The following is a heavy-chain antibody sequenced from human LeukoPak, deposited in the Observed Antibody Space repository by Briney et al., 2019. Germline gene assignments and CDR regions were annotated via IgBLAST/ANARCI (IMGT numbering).Heavy chain of an antibody. D-gene: IGHD3-10*01. CDR2: LYYSGST. J-gene: IGHJ4*02. V-gene: IGHV4-59*01. CDR3: ARAYNYGSGSYSAFGN. Sequence: SETLSLTCAVYGGSFSGYYWSWIRQPPGKGLEWIGYLYYSGSTNYNYNPSLKSRVTLSVDTPKNHFSLKLTSVTAADTAVYYCARAYNYGSGSYSAFGNWGQGTLVTVSA. CDR1: GGSFSGYY.